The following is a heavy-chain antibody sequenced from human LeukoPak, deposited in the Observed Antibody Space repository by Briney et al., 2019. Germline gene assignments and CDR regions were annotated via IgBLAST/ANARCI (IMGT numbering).Heavy chain of an antibody. J-gene: IGHJ3*02. V-gene: IGHV1-46*01. CDR2: INPSGGST. Sequence: ASVKVSCKASGYTFTGYYMHWVRQAPGQGLEWMGIINPSGGSTSYAQKFQGRVTMTRDTSTSTVYMELSSLRSEDTAVYYCARVVPAPNAFDIWGQGTMVTVSS. CDR1: GYTFTGYY. D-gene: IGHD2-2*01. CDR3: ARVVPAPNAFDI.